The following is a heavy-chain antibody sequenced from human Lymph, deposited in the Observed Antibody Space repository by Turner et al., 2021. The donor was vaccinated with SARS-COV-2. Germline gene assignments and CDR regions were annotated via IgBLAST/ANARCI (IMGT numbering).Heavy chain of an antibody. CDR2: ISGSGGST. J-gene: IGHJ5*02. CDR1: GFTFSSYA. V-gene: IGHV3-23*01. D-gene: IGHD6-6*01. Sequence: EVQLLESGGGLVQPGGSLRLSCAASGFTFSSYAMSWVRQAPGKGVEWVSAISGSGGSTYYADSVKGRFTISRDNSKNTLYLQMNSLRAEDTAVYYCANLYSSSAAGDPWGQGTLVTVSS. CDR3: ANLYSSSAAGDP.